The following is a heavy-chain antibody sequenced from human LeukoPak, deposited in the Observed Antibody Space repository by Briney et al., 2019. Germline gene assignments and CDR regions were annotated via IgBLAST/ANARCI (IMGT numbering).Heavy chain of an antibody. D-gene: IGHD6-13*01. CDR1: GFTFSSYA. Sequence: GGSLRLSCAASGFTFSSYAMSWVRQAPGKGLEGVSVISGSGGNTYYADSVKGRFIISRDNSKNTLYLQMNSLRAEDTAVYYCAKDPSSSTKVRSADYWGQGALVTVSS. CDR3: AKDPSSSTKVRSADY. V-gene: IGHV3-23*01. J-gene: IGHJ4*02. CDR2: ISGSGGNT.